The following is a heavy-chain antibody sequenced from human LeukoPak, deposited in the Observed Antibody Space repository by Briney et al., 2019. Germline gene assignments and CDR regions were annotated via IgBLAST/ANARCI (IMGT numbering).Heavy chain of an antibody. D-gene: IGHD1-26*01. CDR2: IYISRGT. CDR1: GVSISGYY. CDR3: ARESRIVEGDGYYIDA. Sequence: SETLSLACTVSGVSISGYYWGWIRQPAGKGLEWIGRIYISRGTNYNPSLTSRVIMSVDTSKNQFSLQLTSVTAADTAVYYCARESRIVEGDGYYIDAWGKGTTVTV. V-gene: IGHV4-4*07. J-gene: IGHJ6*03.